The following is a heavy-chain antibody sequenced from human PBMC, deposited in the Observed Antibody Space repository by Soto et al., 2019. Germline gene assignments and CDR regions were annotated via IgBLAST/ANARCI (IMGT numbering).Heavy chain of an antibody. Sequence: QVQLVESGGGVVRPGRSLRLTCAASGFTFRNYGMHWVRQAPGKGLEWVAVISHDGSDKYYADSMKGRFIISRDNSENTWFLNMNSLQPEDTAVYYCAKENQHLVPDSWGQGTLVTVSS. CDR2: ISHDGSDK. V-gene: IGHV3-30*18. CDR1: GFTFRNYG. CDR3: AKENQHLVPDS. J-gene: IGHJ5*01. D-gene: IGHD6-13*01.